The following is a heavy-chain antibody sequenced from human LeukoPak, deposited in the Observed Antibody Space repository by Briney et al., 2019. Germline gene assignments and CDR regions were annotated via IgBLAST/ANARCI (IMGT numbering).Heavy chain of an antibody. Sequence: GGSLRLSCAASGFTFSNYWMSWVRQAPGKGLEWVANIKQDGSEKYYVDSVKGRFTISRDNAKNSLYLQMNSLRAEDTAVYYCARDSVLSDYDILTGRGNWFDPWGQGTLVTVSS. V-gene: IGHV3-7*01. J-gene: IGHJ5*02. CDR2: IKQDGSEK. CDR1: GFTFSNYW. D-gene: IGHD3-9*01. CDR3: ARDSVLSDYDILTGRGNWFDP.